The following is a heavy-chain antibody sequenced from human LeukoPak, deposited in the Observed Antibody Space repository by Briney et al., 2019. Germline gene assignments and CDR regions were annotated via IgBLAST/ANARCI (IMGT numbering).Heavy chain of an antibody. Sequence: PGRSLRLSCATSGFTFSSYAMHWVRQAPGKGLEWVAVISYDGSNKYHADSVKGRFTISRDNSKNTLYLQMNSLRAEDTAVYYCARDKRLTYYYDSSGYYTDYWGQGTLVTVSS. CDR3: ARDKRLTYYYDSSGYYTDY. D-gene: IGHD3-22*01. J-gene: IGHJ4*02. CDR2: ISYDGSNK. CDR1: GFTFSSYA. V-gene: IGHV3-30-3*01.